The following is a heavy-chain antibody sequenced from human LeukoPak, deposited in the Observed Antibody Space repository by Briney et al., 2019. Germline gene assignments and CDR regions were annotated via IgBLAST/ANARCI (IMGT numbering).Heavy chain of an antibody. J-gene: IGHJ5*02. V-gene: IGHV1-2*02. D-gene: IGHD2-2*01. Sequence: ASVKVSCKASGYTFTGYYMHWVRQAPGQGLEWMGWINPKSGGTNYAQKFQGRVTMTRGTSIHTAYMGLSRLRSDDTAVYYCAGEEYGFDPWGQGTLVTVSP. CDR1: GYTFTGYY. CDR2: INPKSGGT. CDR3: AGEEYGFDP.